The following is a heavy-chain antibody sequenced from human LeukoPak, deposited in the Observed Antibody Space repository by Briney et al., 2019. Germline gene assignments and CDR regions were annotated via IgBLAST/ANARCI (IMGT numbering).Heavy chain of an antibody. CDR3: ARTPPKGDIDY. CDR2: ISASSGNT. Sequence: ASVTVSCTASGYTFTNYDINWVRQATGQGLEWLGWISASSGNTGYAQKFQGRVSMTRATSISTAYLELSSLTFEDTAVYYCARTPPKGDIDYWGQGTLVTVSS. V-gene: IGHV1-8*01. CDR1: GYTFTNYD. D-gene: IGHD2-21*02. J-gene: IGHJ4*02.